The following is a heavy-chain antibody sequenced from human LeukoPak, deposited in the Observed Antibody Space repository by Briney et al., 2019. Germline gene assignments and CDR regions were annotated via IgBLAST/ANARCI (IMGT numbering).Heavy chain of an antibody. CDR3: ARIRDYYDSSGYSYGYYGMDV. J-gene: IGHJ6*02. CDR2: ISSNSNYI. Sequence: PGRSLRLSCAASGFTFSSYSMNWVRQAPGKGLEWVSSISSNSNYIYYADSVKGRFTISRDNAKNSLYLQMNSLRAEDTAVYYCARIRDYYDSSGYSYGYYGMDVWGQGTTVTVSS. CDR1: GFTFSSYS. D-gene: IGHD3-22*01. V-gene: IGHV3-21*01.